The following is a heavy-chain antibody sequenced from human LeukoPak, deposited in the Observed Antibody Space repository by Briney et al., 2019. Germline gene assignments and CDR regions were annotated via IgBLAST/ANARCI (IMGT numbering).Heavy chain of an antibody. D-gene: IGHD5-18*01. CDR1: GYTFTSYG. V-gene: IGHV1-18*01. CDR2: ISAYNGNT. CDR3: ARGGYSYGYGYYYYMDV. Sequence: VASVKVSCKASGYTFTSYGISWVRQAPGQGLEWMGWISAYNGNTNYAQKLQGRVTMTTDTSTSTAYMELSSLRSEDTAVYYCARGGYSYGYGYYYYMDVWGKGTTVTVSS. J-gene: IGHJ6*03.